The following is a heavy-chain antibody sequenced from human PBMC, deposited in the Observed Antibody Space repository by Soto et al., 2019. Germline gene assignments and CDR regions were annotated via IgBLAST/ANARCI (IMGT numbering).Heavy chain of an antibody. V-gene: IGHV1-18*01. Sequence: QVQLVQSGAEVKKPGASVKVSCKASGYTFTSYGISWVRQAPGQGLEWMGWISAYNGNTNYAQKLQGRVTMTTDTSTRTGYMELRSLRSDDTAVYYCARYLLGYCSSTSCSHNWFDPWGQGTLVTVSS. CDR2: ISAYNGNT. J-gene: IGHJ5*02. CDR3: ARYLLGYCSSTSCSHNWFDP. D-gene: IGHD2-2*01. CDR1: GYTFTSYG.